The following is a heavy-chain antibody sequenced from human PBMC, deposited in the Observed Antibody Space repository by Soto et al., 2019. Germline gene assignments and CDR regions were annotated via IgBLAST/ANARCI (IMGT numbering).Heavy chain of an antibody. CDR2: IYHSGST. CDR1: GGSFSPNY. Sequence: SETLSLTCTVSGGSFSPNYWSWIRQPPGKGLEWIGYIYHSGSTYYNPSLKSRVTISVDRSKNQFSLKLSSVTAADTAVYYCARVPDRWGQGTLVTVSS. D-gene: IGHD2-2*01. V-gene: IGHV4-30-2*01. J-gene: IGHJ5*02. CDR3: ARVPDR.